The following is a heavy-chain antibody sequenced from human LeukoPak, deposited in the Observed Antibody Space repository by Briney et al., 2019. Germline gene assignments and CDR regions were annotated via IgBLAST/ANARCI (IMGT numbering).Heavy chain of an antibody. D-gene: IGHD6-13*01. CDR2: ISYDGSNK. J-gene: IGHJ4*02. CDR1: GFTFSSYG. Sequence: GGSLRLSCAASGFTFSSYGMHWVRQAPGKGLEWVAVISYDGSNKYYADSVKGRFTISRDNSKNTLYLQMNSLRAEDTAVYYCAKEISSIAAAGNDYWGQGTLVTVSS. CDR3: AKEISSIAAAGNDY. V-gene: IGHV3-30*18.